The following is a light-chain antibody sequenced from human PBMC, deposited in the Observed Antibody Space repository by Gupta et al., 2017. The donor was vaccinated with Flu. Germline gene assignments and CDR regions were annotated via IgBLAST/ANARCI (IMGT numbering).Light chain of an antibody. J-gene: IGKJ2*01. CDR2: DAS. CDR1: QSVNIY. V-gene: IGKV3-11*01. CDR3: QQRSGLPMYT. Sequence: EIVLTQSPATLSLSPGDRAIFSCRASQSVNIYLAWYQQKPGQPPRLLMFDASKRAAGIPDRVSGSGSGTDFTLTISTLEPEDFAVYYCQQRSGLPMYTFGQGTKLE.